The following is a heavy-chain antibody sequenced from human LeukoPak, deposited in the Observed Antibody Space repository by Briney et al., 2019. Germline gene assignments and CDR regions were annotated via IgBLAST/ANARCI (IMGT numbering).Heavy chain of an antibody. J-gene: IGHJ4*02. V-gene: IGHV3-23*01. Sequence: AGGSLRLSCSASGFTFSSYAMSWVRQAPGKGLEWVSAISGGGDSIYSDSVKGRFTIDRDNSKNTVYLQMTSLRAEDTAVYYGAKRPTIWISEHFDGWGQGTLVTVSS. D-gene: IGHD2-2*03. CDR3: AKRPTIWISEHFDG. CDR1: GFTFSSYA. CDR2: ISGGGDSI.